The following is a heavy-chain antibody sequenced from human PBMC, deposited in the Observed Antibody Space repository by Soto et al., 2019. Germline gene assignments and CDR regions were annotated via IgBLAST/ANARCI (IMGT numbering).Heavy chain of an antibody. J-gene: IGHJ6*02. V-gene: IGHV4-34*01. CDR3: ARLSGGFPQLGLWFGELLHDYYGMDV. CDR2: INHSGST. CDR1: GGSFSGYY. Sequence: SETLSLTCAVYGGSFSGYYWSWIRQPPGKGLEWIGEINHSGSTNYNPSLKSRVTISVDTSKNQFSLKLSSVTAADTAVYYCARLSGGFPQLGLWFGELLHDYYGMDVWGQGTTVTVSS. D-gene: IGHD3-10*01.